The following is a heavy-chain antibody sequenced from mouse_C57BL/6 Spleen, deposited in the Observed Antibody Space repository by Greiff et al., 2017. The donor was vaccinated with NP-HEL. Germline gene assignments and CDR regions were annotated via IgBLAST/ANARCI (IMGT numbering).Heavy chain of an antibody. V-gene: IGHV1-64*01. CDR1: GYTFTSYW. Sequence: QVQLQQPGAELVKPGASVKLSCKASGYTFTSYWMHWVKQRPGQGLEWIGMIHPNSGSTNYNEKFKSKATLTVDKSSSTAYMQLSSLTSENSAVYYCAREGSAWFAYWGQGTLVTVSA. CDR3: AREGSAWFAY. J-gene: IGHJ3*01. CDR2: IHPNSGST.